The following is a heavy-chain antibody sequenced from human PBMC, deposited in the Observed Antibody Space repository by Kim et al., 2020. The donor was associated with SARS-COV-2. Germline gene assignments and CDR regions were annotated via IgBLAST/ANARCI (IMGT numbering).Heavy chain of an antibody. Sequence: GGSLRLSCAASGFTFSSHGMHWVRQAPGKGLEWVAVIWYDGSNKYYADSVKGRFTISRDNSKNTLYLQMNSLRAEDTAVYYCARDNGIYDYVWGSYRKEYYYYGMDVWGQGTTVTVSS. CDR1: GFTFSSHG. V-gene: IGHV3-33*08. CDR2: IWYDGSNK. D-gene: IGHD3-16*02. J-gene: IGHJ6*02. CDR3: ARDNGIYDYVWGSYRKEYYYYGMDV.